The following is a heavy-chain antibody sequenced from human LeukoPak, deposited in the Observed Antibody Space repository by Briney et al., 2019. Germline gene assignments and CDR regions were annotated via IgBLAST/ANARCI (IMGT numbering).Heavy chain of an antibody. CDR1: GFTFSSYS. D-gene: IGHD3-22*01. CDR2: ISSSSSYI. CDR3: ASLGYDSSGQSLRGDGMDV. Sequence: GGSLRLSCAASGFTFSSYSMNWVRQAPGKGLKWVSSISSSSSYIYYADSVKGRFTISRDNAKNSLYLQMNSLRAEDTAVYYCASLGYDSSGQSLRGDGMDVWGQGTTVTVSS. J-gene: IGHJ6*02. V-gene: IGHV3-21*01.